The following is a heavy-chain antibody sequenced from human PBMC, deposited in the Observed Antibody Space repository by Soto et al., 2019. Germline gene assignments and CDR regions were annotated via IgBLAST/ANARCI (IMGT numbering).Heavy chain of an antibody. Sequence: QVQLQQWGAGLLRPSETLALTCAVSGTPFGGDYWTWIRQSPGKALEWIGEVNYSGDTNYNPSLTSRVTISLDPSKKLFSLRLPSVPAADTAIYYCARAVPTNSHDLRDWGQGTRVTVS. CDR2: VNYSGDT. D-gene: IGHD1-1*01. CDR3: ARAVPTNSHDLRD. CDR1: GTPFGGDY. V-gene: IGHV4-34*01. J-gene: IGHJ1*01.